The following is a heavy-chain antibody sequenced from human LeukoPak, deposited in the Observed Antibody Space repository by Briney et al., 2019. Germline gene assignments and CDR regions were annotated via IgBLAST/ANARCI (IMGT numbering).Heavy chain of an antibody. V-gene: IGHV1-69*05. CDR1: GGTFSSYA. D-gene: IGHD1-1*01. CDR2: IIPIFGTA. Sequence: SVKVSCKASGGTFSSYAISWLRQAPGQGLEWMGGIIPIFGTANYAQKFQGRVTITTDESTSTAYMELSSLRSEDTAVYYCAREAGTTLWFDPWGQGTLVTVSS. CDR3: AREAGTTLWFDP. J-gene: IGHJ5*02.